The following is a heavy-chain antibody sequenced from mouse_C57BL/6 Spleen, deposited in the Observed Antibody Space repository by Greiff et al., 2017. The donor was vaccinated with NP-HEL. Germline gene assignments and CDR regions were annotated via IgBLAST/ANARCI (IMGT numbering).Heavy chain of an antibody. D-gene: IGHD1-1*01. J-gene: IGHJ2*01. V-gene: IGHV1-61*01. CDR2: IYPSDSET. CDR1: GYTFTSYW. Sequence: QVQLQQPGAELVRPGSSVKLSCKASGYTFTSYWMDWVKQRPGQGLEWIGNIYPSDSETHYNQKFKDKATLTVDKSSSTAYMQLSSLTSEDSAVYYCARGGGSSFDYWGQGTTLTVSS. CDR3: ARGGGSSFDY.